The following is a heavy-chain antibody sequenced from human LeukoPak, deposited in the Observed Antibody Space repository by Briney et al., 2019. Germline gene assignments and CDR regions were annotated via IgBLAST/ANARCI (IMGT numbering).Heavy chain of an antibody. Sequence: PSETPSLTCTVSGGSISFYYWSWIRQPPGKRLEWIGYIFTSGSTSYNPSLKSRVTISVDTSKNQFSLKLSSVTAADTAVYYCAREPRTIFGVVMGYFDYWGQGTLVTVSS. CDR3: AREPRTIFGVVMGYFDY. D-gene: IGHD3-3*01. CDR1: GGSISFYY. V-gene: IGHV4-4*09. CDR2: IFTSGST. J-gene: IGHJ4*02.